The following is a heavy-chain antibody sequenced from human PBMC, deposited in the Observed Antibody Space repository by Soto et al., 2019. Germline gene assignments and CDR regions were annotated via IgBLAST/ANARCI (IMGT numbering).Heavy chain of an antibody. CDR1: GSTFSNYA. CDR2: IIDSGGST. Sequence: PGGSLRLSCAAPGSTFSNYAVTWVRQAPGKGLEWVSDIIDSGGSTYYADSVKGRFTISRDNSKSTLYLQMNSLRAEDTALYYCAKGRSYYYYYGVDVWGQGTTVTVSS. V-gene: IGHV3-23*01. CDR3: AKGRSYYYYYGVDV. J-gene: IGHJ6*02.